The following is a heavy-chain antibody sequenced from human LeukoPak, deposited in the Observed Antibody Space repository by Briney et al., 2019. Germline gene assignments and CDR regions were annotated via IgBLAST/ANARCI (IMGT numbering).Heavy chain of an antibody. CDR3: ATRMGQLVQYNYYGMDV. V-gene: IGHV1-24*01. CDR2: FDLEDGET. J-gene: IGHJ6*02. D-gene: IGHD6-6*01. CDR1: GYTLTELS. Sequence: ASVKVSCKVSGYTLTELSMHWVRQAPGKGLEWMGGFDLEDGETIYAQKFQGRVTMTEDTSTDTPYMELSSLRSEDTAVYYCATRMGQLVQYNYYGMDVWGQGTTATVSS.